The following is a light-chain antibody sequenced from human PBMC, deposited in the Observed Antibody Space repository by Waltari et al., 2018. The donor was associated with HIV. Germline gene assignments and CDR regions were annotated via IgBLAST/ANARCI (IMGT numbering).Light chain of an antibody. CDR1: SSNIGARLD. V-gene: IGLV1-40*01. J-gene: IGLJ3*02. CDR3: QSYDSSLSGSV. CDR2: GDN. Sequence: QSVLTQPPSVSGAPGQRVTISCTGSSSNIGARLDVIWYHQLPGTAPKLLIYGDNNRPSGVPDRFSGSKSGTSASLAITGLQAEDEADYYCQSYDSSLSGSVFGGGTKLTVL.